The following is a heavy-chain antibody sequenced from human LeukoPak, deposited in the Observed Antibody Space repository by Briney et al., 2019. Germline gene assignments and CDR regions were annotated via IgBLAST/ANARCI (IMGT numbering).Heavy chain of an antibody. D-gene: IGHD6-19*01. CDR1: GGSVSSGSYY. J-gene: IGHJ4*02. Sequence: PSETLSLTCTVSGGSVSSGSYYWSWIRQPPGKGLEWIGYIYYSGSTNYNPSLKSRVTISVDTSKNQFSLKLSSVTAADTAVYYCARDNPEGSGWYYFDYWGQGTLVTVSS. CDR2: IYYSGST. V-gene: IGHV4-61*01. CDR3: ARDNPEGSGWYYFDY.